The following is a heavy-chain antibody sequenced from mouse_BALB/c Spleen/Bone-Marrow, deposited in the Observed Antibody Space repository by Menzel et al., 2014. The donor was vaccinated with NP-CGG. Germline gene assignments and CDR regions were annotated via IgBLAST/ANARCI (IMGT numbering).Heavy chain of an antibody. V-gene: IGHV5-12-1*01. CDR3: ARQWRDNYDYAMDY. Sequence: EVKLMEFGGGSVKPGGSLILSCAASGVAFSSYDMSWVRQTPEKRLEWVVYFSSGGGRTNYSDTVKGRFTITRDNAKNTLYLQMNSLKSEDTAMYYCARQWRDNYDYAMDYWGQGTSVTVSS. D-gene: IGHD1-3*01. CDR2: FSSGGGRT. J-gene: IGHJ4*01. CDR1: GVAFSSYD.